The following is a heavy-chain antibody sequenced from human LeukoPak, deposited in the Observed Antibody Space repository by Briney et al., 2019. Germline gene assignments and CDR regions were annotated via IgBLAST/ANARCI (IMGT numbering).Heavy chain of an antibody. D-gene: IGHD6-19*01. CDR3: AAYSSALGWLDP. V-gene: IGHV3-7*01. Sequence: GGSLRLSCAASGFTFSSYWMTWARQAPGKGLEWVANIKQDGSVKYYVDSVKGRFSISRDNAKNSLYPQMTSLRDEDTAVYYCAAYSSALGWLDPWGQGTLVTVSS. CDR1: GFTFSSYW. CDR2: IKQDGSVK. J-gene: IGHJ5*02.